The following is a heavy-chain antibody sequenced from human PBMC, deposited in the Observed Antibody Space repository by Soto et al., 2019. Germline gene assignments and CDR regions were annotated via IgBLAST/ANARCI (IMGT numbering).Heavy chain of an antibody. V-gene: IGHV4-59*01. CDR3: ARDRVTTQFVSAFDI. Sequence: QVQLQESGPGLVKPSETLSLTCTVSGGSISSYYWSWIRQPPGKGLEWIGYIYYSGSTNYNPSLKSRVTISVDTSKNQCSLKLSSVTAADTAVYYCARDRVTTQFVSAFDIWVQGTMVTVSS. CDR1: GGSISSYY. D-gene: IGHD3-22*01. CDR2: IYYSGST. J-gene: IGHJ3*02.